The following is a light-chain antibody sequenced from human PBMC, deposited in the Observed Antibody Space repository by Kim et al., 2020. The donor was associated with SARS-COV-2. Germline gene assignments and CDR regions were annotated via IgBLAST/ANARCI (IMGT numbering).Light chain of an antibody. CDR3: QSYDVNTEV. V-gene: IGLV6-57*03. CDR1: GGSIASQY. J-gene: IGLJ3*02. CDR2: QNN. Sequence: GKTVTIPCTRSGGSIASQYVQWYQQRPGSAPATVIYQNNQRPSGVPDRFSGSIDTSSNSASLIISGLKTEDEADYYCQSYDVNTEVFGGGTQLTVL.